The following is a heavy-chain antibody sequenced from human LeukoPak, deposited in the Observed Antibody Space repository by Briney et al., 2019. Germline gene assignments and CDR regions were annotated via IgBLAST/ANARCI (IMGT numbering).Heavy chain of an antibody. CDR2: IRYDGSNK. J-gene: IGHJ4*02. CDR1: GFTFSSYG. D-gene: IGHD6-19*01. Sequence: GGSLRLSCAASGFTFSSYGMHWVRQAPGKGLEWVAFIRYDGSNKYYADSVKGRFTISRDNSKNTLYLQMNSLRAEDTAVYYCEKGNSGWQQIFDYWGQGTLVTVSS. V-gene: IGHV3-30*02. CDR3: EKGNSGWQQIFDY.